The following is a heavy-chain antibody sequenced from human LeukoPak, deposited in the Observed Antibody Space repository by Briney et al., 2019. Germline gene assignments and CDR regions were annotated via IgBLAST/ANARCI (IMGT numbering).Heavy chain of an antibody. V-gene: IGHV1-24*01. J-gene: IGHJ3*02. CDR1: GYTLTELS. Sequence: ASVTVSCTVSGYTLTELSMHWVRQAPGKGLEWMGGFDPEDGETIYAQKFQGRVTMTEDTSTDTAYMELSSLRSEDTAVYYCATTYYCSGGSCYSGGAFDIWGQGTMVTVSS. CDR2: FDPEDGET. CDR3: ATTYYCSGGSCYSGGAFDI. D-gene: IGHD2-15*01.